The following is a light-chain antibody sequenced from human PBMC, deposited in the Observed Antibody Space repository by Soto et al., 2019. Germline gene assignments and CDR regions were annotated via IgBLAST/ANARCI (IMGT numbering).Light chain of an antibody. CDR3: QQGKTFPFT. CDR2: TVS. V-gene: IGKV1-12*01. J-gene: IGKJ3*01. Sequence: IQMTQSPSSVSASVGDTVTLSCQTSHGVSGWLAWYQQKPGKAPTLLIYTVSNLQSGVPSRFSGSGSGTDFSLTITNLQPEDFATYFCQQGKTFPFTFGPGTNVELK. CDR1: HGVSGW.